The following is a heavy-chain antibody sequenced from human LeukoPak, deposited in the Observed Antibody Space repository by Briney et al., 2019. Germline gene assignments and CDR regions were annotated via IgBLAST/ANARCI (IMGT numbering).Heavy chain of an antibody. Sequence: ASVKVSCKASGYTFTSYGISWVRQAPGQGLEWMGGIIPIFGTANYAQKFQGRVTITADESTSTAYMELSSLRSEDTAVYYCARGYSNFAPYFDYWGQGTLVTVSS. V-gene: IGHV1-69*13. J-gene: IGHJ4*02. CDR1: GYTFTSYG. CDR3: ARGYSNFAPYFDY. D-gene: IGHD4-11*01. CDR2: IIPIFGTA.